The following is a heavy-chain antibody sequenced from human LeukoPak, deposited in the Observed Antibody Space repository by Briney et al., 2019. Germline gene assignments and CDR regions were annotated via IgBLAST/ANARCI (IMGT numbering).Heavy chain of an antibody. CDR2: INAGNGNT. V-gene: IGHV1-3*01. CDR1: GYTFTSYA. J-gene: IGHJ4*02. CDR3: ARDLGVAAAGRGPYFDY. Sequence: ASVKVSFKASGYTFTSYAMHWVRQAPGQRLEWMGWINAGNGNTKYSQKFQGRVTMTRDTSTSTVYMELSSLRSEDTAVYYCARDLGVAAAGRGPYFDYWGQGTLVTVSS. D-gene: IGHD6-13*01.